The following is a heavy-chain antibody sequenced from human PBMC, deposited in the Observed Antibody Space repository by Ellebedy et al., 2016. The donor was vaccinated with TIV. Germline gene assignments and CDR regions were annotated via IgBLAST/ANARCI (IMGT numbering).Heavy chain of an antibody. V-gene: IGHV3-21*04. Sequence: PGGSLRLSCEASGFAFSTYSMIWVRQAPGKGLEWVSSISGNTKYIYYADSVKGRFTISRDNARNSLYLEMKSLRAEDTAVYYCARDPNSPGDTGYGDYWGQGVVVTVST. J-gene: IGHJ4*02. CDR2: ISGNTKYI. CDR1: GFAFSTYS. CDR3: ARDPNSPGDTGYGDY. D-gene: IGHD5-12*01.